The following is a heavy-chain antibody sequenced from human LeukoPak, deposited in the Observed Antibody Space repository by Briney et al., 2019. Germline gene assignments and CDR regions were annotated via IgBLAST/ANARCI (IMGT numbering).Heavy chain of an antibody. CDR3: ARDFSYGCDY. Sequence: GGSLRLSCAASGFTFRTYSMKWVRQAPGKGLEWVSYISDSSAMYYADSVRGRFTISRENDKNSLFLQMNSLRAEDTAVYYCARDFSYGCDYWGQGTLVTVSS. CDR1: GFTFRTYS. V-gene: IGHV3-48*01. D-gene: IGHD5-18*01. J-gene: IGHJ4*02. CDR2: ISDSSAM.